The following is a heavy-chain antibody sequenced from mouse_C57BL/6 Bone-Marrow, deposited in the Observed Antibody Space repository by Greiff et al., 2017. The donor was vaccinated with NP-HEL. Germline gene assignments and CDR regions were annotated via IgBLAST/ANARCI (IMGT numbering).Heavy chain of an antibody. V-gene: IGHV2-2*01. Sequence: VKLKQSGPGLVQPSQSLSITCTASGFSLTSYGVHWVRQSPGKGLEWLGVIWSGGSTDYNAALISSLGISKNTSKSEVFFTMNILQADGTAIYYCAGRHSYNSKKDWYFDVWGTGTTVTVSS. D-gene: IGHD2-5*01. CDR2: IWSGGST. CDR3: AGRHSYNSKKDWYFDV. CDR1: GFSLTSYG. J-gene: IGHJ1*03.